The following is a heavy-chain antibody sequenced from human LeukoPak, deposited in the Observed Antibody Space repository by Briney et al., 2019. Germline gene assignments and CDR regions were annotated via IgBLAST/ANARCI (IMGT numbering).Heavy chain of an antibody. CDR2: IYYSGST. V-gene: IGHV4-30-4*01. CDR3: ARHRGNSYGPIDY. Sequence: SQTLSLTCTVSGGSISSGDYYWSWIRQPPGKGLEWIGYIYYSGSTYYNPSLKSRVTISVDTSKNQFSLKLSSVSAADTAVYYCARHRGNSYGPIDYWGQGTLVTVSS. J-gene: IGHJ4*02. CDR1: GGSISSGDYY. D-gene: IGHD5-18*01.